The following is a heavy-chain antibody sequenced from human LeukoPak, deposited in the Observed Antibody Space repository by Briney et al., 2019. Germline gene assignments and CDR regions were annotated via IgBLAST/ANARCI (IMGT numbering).Heavy chain of an antibody. V-gene: IGHV3-33*01. CDR1: GFTFSSYG. CDR3: ARDNYYVEYYFDY. D-gene: IGHD3-10*02. Sequence: PGGSLRLSCAASGFTFSSYGMHWVRQAPGKGLEWVAVIWYDGSNKYYADSVKGRFTISRDNSKNTLYLQMNSLRAEDTAVYYCARDNYYVEYYFDYWGQGTLVTVSS. J-gene: IGHJ4*02. CDR2: IWYDGSNK.